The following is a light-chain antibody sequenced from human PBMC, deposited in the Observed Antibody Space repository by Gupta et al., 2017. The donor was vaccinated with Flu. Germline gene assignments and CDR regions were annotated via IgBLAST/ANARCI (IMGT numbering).Light chain of an antibody. Sequence: DIQMTQSPSSLSASVGDRVTITCRASQSISTYLNWYQQKPGKAPKLLIYAAFSLQSGVPSRFSGSGSGTDYTLTINSLQPEDFATYYCQQSYSTPRTFGQGTKVEIK. V-gene: IGKV1-39*01. J-gene: IGKJ1*01. CDR2: AAF. CDR3: QQSYSTPRT. CDR1: QSISTY.